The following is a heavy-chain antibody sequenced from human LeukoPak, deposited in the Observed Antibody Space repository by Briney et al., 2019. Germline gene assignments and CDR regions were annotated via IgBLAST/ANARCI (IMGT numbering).Heavy chain of an antibody. J-gene: IGHJ4*02. CDR3: ARDSDSSGYPDY. Sequence: ASVKVSCKASGYTFTSYGISWMRQAPGQGLEWIGWISAYNGNTNYAQKLQGRVTMTTDTSTSTAYMELRSLRSDDTAVYYCARDSDSSGYPDYWGQGTLVTVSS. V-gene: IGHV1-18*01. CDR2: ISAYNGNT. D-gene: IGHD3-22*01. CDR1: GYTFTSYG.